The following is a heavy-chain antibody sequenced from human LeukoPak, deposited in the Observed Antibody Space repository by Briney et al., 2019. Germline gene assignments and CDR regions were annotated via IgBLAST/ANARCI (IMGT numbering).Heavy chain of an antibody. V-gene: IGHV3-23*01. CDR1: GFTFSSYA. D-gene: IGHD6-19*01. Sequence: PGGSLRLSCAASGFTFSSYAMSWVRQAPGKGLEWVSAIIGSGGSTYYAASVKGGFTISRDNSKNTLYLQMNSLRAEDTAVYYCAKASLKQWLPPGPGYWGQGTLVTVSS. CDR2: IIGSGGST. J-gene: IGHJ4*02. CDR3: AKASLKQWLPPGPGY.